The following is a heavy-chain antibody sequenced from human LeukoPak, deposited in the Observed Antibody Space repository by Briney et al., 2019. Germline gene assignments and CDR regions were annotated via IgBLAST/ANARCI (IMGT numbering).Heavy chain of an antibody. CDR2: IYASGST. V-gene: IGHV4-4*07. Sequence: PSETLSLTCTVSGGSIRSQYWSWIRQPAGRGLEWLGRIYASGSTNYSPSLKSRVTMSLDTSKNQFSLKLFSVTAADTAVYFCARDLSSWPFFDSWGQGTQVTVSS. D-gene: IGHD6-13*01. J-gene: IGHJ4*02. CDR1: GGSIRSQY. CDR3: ARDLSSWPFFDS.